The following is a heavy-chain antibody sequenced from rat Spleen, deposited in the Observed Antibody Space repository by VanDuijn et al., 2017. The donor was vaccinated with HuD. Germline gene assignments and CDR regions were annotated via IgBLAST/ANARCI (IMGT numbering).Heavy chain of an antibody. CDR2: IGGNGNA. J-gene: IGHJ2*01. Sequence: QVQLKESGPGLVKPSLTLSLTCTVSGFSLSNYGVFWVRQPPGKGLEWMGVIGGNGNANYNSALKSRLSISRDTSKSQVFLKMNNLQTEDTAMYFCARSDFSSPYYFDYWGQGVMVTVSS. V-gene: IGHV2S61*01. CDR1: GFSLSNYG. CDR3: ARSDFSSPYYFDY. D-gene: IGHD1-2*01.